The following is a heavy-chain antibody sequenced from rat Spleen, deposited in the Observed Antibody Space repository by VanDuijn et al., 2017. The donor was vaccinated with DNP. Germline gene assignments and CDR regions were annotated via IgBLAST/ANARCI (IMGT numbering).Heavy chain of an antibody. V-gene: IGHV5S13*01. CDR1: GFTFNIHG. D-gene: IGHD4-6*01. Sequence: EVQLVESGGGLVQPGRSLKLSCEASGFTFNIHGMAWVRQTPTKGLEWVAFISTGGDNTYYRDSVKGRFTISRDNAKNTQYLQMDSQRSEDTATYYCATWDLDYWGQGVMVTVSS. J-gene: IGHJ2*01. CDR2: ISTGGDNT. CDR3: ATWDLDY.